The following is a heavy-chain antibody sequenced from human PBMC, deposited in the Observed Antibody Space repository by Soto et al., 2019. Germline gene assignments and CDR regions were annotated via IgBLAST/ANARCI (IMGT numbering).Heavy chain of an antibody. Sequence: PGGSLRLSCAASGFTFSSYAMSWVRQAPGKGLEWVSAISGSGGSTYYADSVKGRFTISRDNSKNTLYLQMNSLRAEDTAVYCCAKDRGYAIPGRIGYWGQRSLVTVAS. CDR2: ISGSGGST. V-gene: IGHV3-23*01. J-gene: IGHJ4*02. CDR3: AKDRGYAIPGRIGY. CDR1: GFTFSSYA. D-gene: IGHD2-8*01.